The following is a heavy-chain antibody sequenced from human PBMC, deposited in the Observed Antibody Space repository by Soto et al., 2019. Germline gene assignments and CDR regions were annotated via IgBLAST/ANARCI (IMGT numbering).Heavy chain of an antibody. CDR1: GYTFTSYG. J-gene: IGHJ4*02. V-gene: IGHV1-18*04. D-gene: IGHD3-3*01. CDR3: ARDSGQSRITIFGVVTMDY. CDR2: TSAYNGNT. Sequence: ASVKVSCKASGYTFTSYGISWVRQAPGQGLEWMGWTSAYNGNTNYAQKLQGRVTMTTDTSTSTAYMELRSLRSDDTAVYYCARDSGQSRITIFGVVTMDYWGQGTLVTVSS.